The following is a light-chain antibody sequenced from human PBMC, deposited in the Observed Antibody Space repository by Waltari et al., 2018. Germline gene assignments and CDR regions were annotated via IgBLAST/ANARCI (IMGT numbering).Light chain of an antibody. CDR3: QHYSNWPLT. V-gene: IGKV3-15*01. CDR1: QSVRSIY. J-gene: IGKJ4*01. CDR2: GAS. Sequence: EIVLTQSPGTLSLSPGERATLSCRASQSVRSIYLAWYQQKPGQAPRLLIYGASTRATGIPARFSGSGSGTEFTLSISSLQSEDFAVYYCQHYSNWPLTFGGGTKVEIK.